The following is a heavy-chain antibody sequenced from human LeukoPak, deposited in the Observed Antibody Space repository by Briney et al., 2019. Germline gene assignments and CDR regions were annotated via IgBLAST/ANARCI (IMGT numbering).Heavy chain of an antibody. CDR1: GFTFDDYA. J-gene: IGHJ6*03. Sequence: GGSLRLSCAASGFTFDDYAMHWVRQAPGKGLEWVSGISWNGGSIGYADSVKGRFTISRDNAKNSLYLQMNSLRAEDTAVYYCARDPGIAVAGDYYYYMDVWGKGTTVTVSS. V-gene: IGHV3-9*01. CDR3: ARDPGIAVAGDYYYYMDV. D-gene: IGHD6-19*01. CDR2: ISWNGGSI.